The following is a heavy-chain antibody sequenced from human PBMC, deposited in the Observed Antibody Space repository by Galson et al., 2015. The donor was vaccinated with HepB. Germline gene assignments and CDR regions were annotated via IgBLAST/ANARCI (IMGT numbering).Heavy chain of an antibody. D-gene: IGHD7-27*01. V-gene: IGHV1-2*06. CDR2: ISPNSGGT. J-gene: IGHJ5*02. Sequence: SVKVSCKASGYTFTDYYMHWLRQAPGQGLEWMGRISPNSGGTNYAQKFQGRVTLTRDTSISTAYMEVSRLRSDDTAVYYCARTSIATGASWGQGTLVTVSS. CDR3: ARTSIATGAS. CDR1: GYTFTDYY.